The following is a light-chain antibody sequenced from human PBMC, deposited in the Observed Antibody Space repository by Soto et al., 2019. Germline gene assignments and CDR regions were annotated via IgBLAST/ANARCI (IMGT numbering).Light chain of an antibody. V-gene: IGKV2-28*01. CDR2: LGS. CDR1: QSLLQRSGYHY. Sequence: DIVLTQSPLSLPVTPGEPASISCRSSQSLLQRSGYHYLDWYLQKPGQSPQLLIYLGSNRATGVPDRFSGSGSVTDFTLKISRVEAEDVGVYYCLHALQPPPAFGQGTKVEIK. CDR3: LHALQPPPA. J-gene: IGKJ1*01.